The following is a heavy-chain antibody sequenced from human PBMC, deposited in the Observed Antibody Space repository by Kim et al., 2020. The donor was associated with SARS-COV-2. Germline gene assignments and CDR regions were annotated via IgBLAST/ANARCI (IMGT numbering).Heavy chain of an antibody. V-gene: IGHV3-11*05. CDR3: ARGGGDSYYYGMDV. J-gene: IGHJ6*02. D-gene: IGHD6-6*01. Sequence: YAGSVMGRFTVARDNAKNSLSLQMSSLRAEDTAVYYCARGGGDSYYYGMDVWGRGTTVTVSS.